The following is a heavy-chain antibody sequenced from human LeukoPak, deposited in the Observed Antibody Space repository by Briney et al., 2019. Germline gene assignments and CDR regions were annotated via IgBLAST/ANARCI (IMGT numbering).Heavy chain of an antibody. CDR1: GGTFSSYA. V-gene: IGHV1-69*05. J-gene: IGHJ4*02. CDR3: AREPNRYSGSPMGGFDY. CDR2: IIPIFGTA. D-gene: IGHD1-26*01. Sequence: ASVKVSCKASGGTFSSYAISWVRQAPGQGLEWMGGIIPIFGTANYAQKFQGRVTITTDESTSTAYMELSSLRSEDTAVYYCAREPNRYSGSPMGGFDYWGQGTLVTVSS.